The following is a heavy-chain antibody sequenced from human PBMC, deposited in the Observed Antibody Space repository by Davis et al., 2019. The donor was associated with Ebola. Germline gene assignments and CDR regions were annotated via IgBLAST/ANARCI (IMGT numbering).Heavy chain of an antibody. V-gene: IGHV3-23*01. CDR2: ISGIYGTT. CDR3: TKGGWLDD. J-gene: IGHJ4*01. D-gene: IGHD6-19*01. CDR1: GFTFITHD. Sequence: GGSLRLSCAASGFTFITHDMTWVRQAPGKGLEWVSVISGIYGTTHYADSVRGRFTISRDNSKNTLFLQMSSLRVEDTAIYFCTKGGWLDDWGQGTLVTVSS.